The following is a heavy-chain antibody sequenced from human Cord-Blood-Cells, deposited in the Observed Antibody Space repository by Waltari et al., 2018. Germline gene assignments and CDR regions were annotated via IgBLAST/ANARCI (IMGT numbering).Heavy chain of an antibody. D-gene: IGHD3-22*01. CDR2: ISSSSSTI. Sequence: EVQLVESGGGLVQPGGSLRLSCAASGFTFSSYSMNWVRQAPGKGLEWVSYISSSSSTIYDAGAVKGRFTISRDNAKNSLYLQMNSLRDEDTAVYYCARDGAYYDSSGYFPSFDYWGQGTLVTVSS. CDR3: ARDGAYYDSSGYFPSFDY. V-gene: IGHV3-48*02. CDR1: GFTFSSYS. J-gene: IGHJ4*02.